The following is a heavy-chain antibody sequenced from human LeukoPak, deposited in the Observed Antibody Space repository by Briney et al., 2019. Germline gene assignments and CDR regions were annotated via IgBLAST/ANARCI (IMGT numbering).Heavy chain of an antibody. CDR2: IYPGDSDT. CDR3: ARDGGLWFGEYYYMDV. J-gene: IGHJ6*03. D-gene: IGHD3-10*01. Sequence: GESLKISCKGSGYSFTSYWIGWVRQMPGKGLEWMGIIYPGDSDTRYSPSFQGQVTISADKSISIAYMELSRLRSDDTAVYYCARDGGLWFGEYYYMDVWGKGTTATVSS. CDR1: GYSFTSYW. V-gene: IGHV5-51*01.